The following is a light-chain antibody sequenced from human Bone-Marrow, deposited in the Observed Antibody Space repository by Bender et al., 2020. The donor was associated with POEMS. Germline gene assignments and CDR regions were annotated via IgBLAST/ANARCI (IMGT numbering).Light chain of an antibody. CDR2: KDT. Sequence: QSALTQPASVSGSPGQSITISCTGTSSDVWSYNLVSWYQHHPGKAPILLIYKDTERPSAVSSRFSGSKSGNTASLTISGLQAEDEADYYCCACGSALWVFSGGTKLTVL. CDR3: CACGSALWV. V-gene: IGLV2-23*01. J-gene: IGLJ3*02. CDR1: SSDVWSYNL.